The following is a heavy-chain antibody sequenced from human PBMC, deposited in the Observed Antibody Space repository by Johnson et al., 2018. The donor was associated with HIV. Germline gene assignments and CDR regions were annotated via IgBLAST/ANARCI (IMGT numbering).Heavy chain of an antibody. V-gene: IGHV3-66*01. CDR2: IHSGDKT. Sequence: VQLVESGGGLVQPGGSLRLSCASSGFTVRSYHISWVRQTPGKGLEWVSVIHSGDKTYYADSVNGRFTISRDNSENTVYLQMNSLRAEDTAVYYCARGGLLWFGHPADWGQGTMVTVSS. CDR3: ARGGLLWFGHPAD. CDR1: GFTVRSYH. J-gene: IGHJ3*01. D-gene: IGHD3-10*01.